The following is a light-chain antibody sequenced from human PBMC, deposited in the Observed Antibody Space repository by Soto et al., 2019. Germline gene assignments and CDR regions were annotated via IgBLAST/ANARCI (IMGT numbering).Light chain of an antibody. CDR1: QSVSSGY. J-gene: IGKJ1*01. CDR3: QQYGGSPRT. Sequence: EIVLTQSPGTLSLSPGERGTLSCRASQSVSSGYLAWYQQKPGQAPRLLIYDASSRPTGIPDRFSGSGSGTDFTLTISRLEPEDFAVYYCQQYGGSPRTFGQGTKVDIK. V-gene: IGKV3-20*01. CDR2: DAS.